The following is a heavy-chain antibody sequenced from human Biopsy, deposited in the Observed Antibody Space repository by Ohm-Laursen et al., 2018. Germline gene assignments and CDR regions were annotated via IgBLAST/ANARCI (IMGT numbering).Heavy chain of an antibody. J-gene: IGHJ4*02. CDR2: INPSGSTT. CDR1: GYTYTSYG. Sequence: ESLRISCKASGYTYTSYGISWVRQAPGQGPEWMGMINPSGSTTSYPQIFQGRVTMTRDTSKSTVYMELSSLRSADTAVYFCARNTGWYGDLYYFDYWGQGTLVTVSS. V-gene: IGHV1-46*01. D-gene: IGHD6-19*01. CDR3: ARNTGWYGDLYYFDY.